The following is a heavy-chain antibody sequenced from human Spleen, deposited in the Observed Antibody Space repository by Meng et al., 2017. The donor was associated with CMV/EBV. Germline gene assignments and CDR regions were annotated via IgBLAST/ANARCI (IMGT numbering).Heavy chain of an antibody. Sequence: SETLSLTCTVYGGSISSSSYYWGWIRQPPGKGLEWIGSIYYSGSTYYNPSLKSRVTISVDTSKNQFSLKLSSVTAADTAVYYCARHFRPAAPFDYWGQGTLVTVSS. CDR2: IYYSGST. CDR1: GGSISSSSYY. V-gene: IGHV4-39*01. D-gene: IGHD2-2*01. CDR3: ARHFRPAAPFDY. J-gene: IGHJ4*02.